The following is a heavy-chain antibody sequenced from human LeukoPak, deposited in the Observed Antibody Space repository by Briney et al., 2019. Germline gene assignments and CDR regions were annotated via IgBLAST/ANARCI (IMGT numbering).Heavy chain of an antibody. J-gene: IGHJ4*02. CDR2: IYHSGST. CDR1: GYSISSGYY. V-gene: IGHV4-38-2*02. D-gene: IGHD1-14*01. CDR3: ARDPEYPDY. Sequence: SETLSLTCTVSGYSISSGYYWGWIRQPPGKGLEWLGSIYHSGSTHYNPSLKSRVTISVDTSKNQFSLKLNSVTAADTAVYYCARDPEYPDYWGQGTLVTVSS.